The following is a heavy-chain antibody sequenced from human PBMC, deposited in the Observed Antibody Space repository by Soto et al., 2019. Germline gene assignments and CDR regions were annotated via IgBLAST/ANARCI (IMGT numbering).Heavy chain of an antibody. CDR3: ARSADRGQQLASKGWFDP. V-gene: IGHV4-59*01. Sequence: SETLSLTCTVSGGSISSYYWSWIRQPPGKGLEWIGYIYYSGSTNYNPSLKSRVTISVDTSKNQFSLKLSSVTAADTAVYYCARSADRGQQLASKGWFDPWGQGTLVTVSS. CDR1: GGSISSYY. J-gene: IGHJ5*02. D-gene: IGHD6-13*01. CDR2: IYYSGST.